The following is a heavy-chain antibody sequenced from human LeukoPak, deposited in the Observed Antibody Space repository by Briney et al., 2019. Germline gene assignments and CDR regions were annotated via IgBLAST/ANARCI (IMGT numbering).Heavy chain of an antibody. Sequence: PGGSLRLSCAASGFTVSSNYMSWVRQAPGKGLEWVSVIYSGGSTYYADSVKGRFTISRDNSKNTLYLQMNSLRAEDTAVYYCARIGHVLRYFDWPTAPERLDWYFDLWGRGTLVTVSS. CDR2: IYSGGST. CDR1: GFTVSSNY. CDR3: ARIGHVLRYFDWPTAPERLDWYFDL. V-gene: IGHV3-66*01. D-gene: IGHD3-9*01. J-gene: IGHJ2*01.